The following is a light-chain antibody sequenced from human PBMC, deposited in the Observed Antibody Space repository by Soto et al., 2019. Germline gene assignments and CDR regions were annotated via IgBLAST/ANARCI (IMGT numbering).Light chain of an antibody. CDR1: ESLSGSY. J-gene: IGKJ5*01. CDR3: QQYGSSPIT. V-gene: IGKV3-20*01. Sequence: ESVLKQSQGTLSLSPVETATLSCRSSESLSGSYLAWYQQRPGQAPRLLIYGASSRATGIPDRFSGGGSGTDFTLTISRLEPEDSAVYYCQQYGSSPITFGQGTRLEI. CDR2: GAS.